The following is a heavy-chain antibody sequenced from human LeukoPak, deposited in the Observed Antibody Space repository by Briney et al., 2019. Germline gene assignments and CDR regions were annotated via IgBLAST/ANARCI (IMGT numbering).Heavy chain of an antibody. CDR2: IYYSGNT. CDR3: ARGSGWFVY. Sequence: SETLSLTCTVSGGSIISSSYYWGWIRQPPGKGLEWIGSIYYSGNTYYNPSLKSRVTISVDTSKNQFSLKMSSVTAADTAVYYCARGSGWFVYWGQGTLVTVSS. CDR1: GGSIISSSYY. D-gene: IGHD6-25*01. J-gene: IGHJ5*01. V-gene: IGHV4-39*07.